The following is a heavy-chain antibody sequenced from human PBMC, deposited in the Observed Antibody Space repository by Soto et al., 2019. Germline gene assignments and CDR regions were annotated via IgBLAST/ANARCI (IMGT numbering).Heavy chain of an antibody. CDR1: GFTFSSYG. CDR3: ARDDWAVAHSVDY. J-gene: IGHJ4*02. Sequence: QVQLVESGGGVVQPGRSLRLSCAASGFTFSSYGMHWVRQAPGKGLEGVAVIWYDGSNKYYADSVKGRFTISRDNSKNTLSLHMNSLRAEATAVYYCARDDWAVAHSVDYWGQGTVVTVSS. V-gene: IGHV3-33*01. CDR2: IWYDGSNK. D-gene: IGHD3-9*01.